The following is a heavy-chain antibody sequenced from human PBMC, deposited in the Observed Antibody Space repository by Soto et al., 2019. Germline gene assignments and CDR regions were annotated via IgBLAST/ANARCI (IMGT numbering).Heavy chain of an antibody. CDR2: IIPILGIA. CDR1: GGTFSSYT. V-gene: IGHV1-69*04. CDR3: ARDEGGLGSPDAFDI. J-gene: IGHJ3*02. Sequence: AVTVSCKASGGTFSSYTIRWVRQAPGQRRERMRRIIPILGIANYAQKFQGRVTITADKSTSTAYMELSSLRSEDTAVYYCARDEGGLGSPDAFDIWGQGTMVTVSS. D-gene: IGHD3-10*01.